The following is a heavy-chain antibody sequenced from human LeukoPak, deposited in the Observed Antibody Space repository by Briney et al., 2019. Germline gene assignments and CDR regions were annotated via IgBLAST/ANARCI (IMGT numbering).Heavy chain of an antibody. CDR1: GFTFSSYG. CDR3: ARVVGSHYAFDF. Sequence: PGGSLRLSCAASGFTFSSYGMHWVRQAPGKGLEWVAVIWYDGSNKYYADSVKGRFTISRDNSKNTLYLQMNSLRAEDTAVYYCARVVGSHYAFDFWGQGTLVTVSS. CDR2: IWYDGSNK. J-gene: IGHJ4*02. D-gene: IGHD1-26*01. V-gene: IGHV3-33*01.